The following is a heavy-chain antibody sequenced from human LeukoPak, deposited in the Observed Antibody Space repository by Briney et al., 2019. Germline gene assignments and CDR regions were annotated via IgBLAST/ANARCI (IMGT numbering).Heavy chain of an antibody. J-gene: IGHJ4*02. CDR2: ISGSAVST. V-gene: IGHV3-23*01. CDR1: GFAFSSYA. CDR3: VKSAKGYYDSTAYYEG. Sequence: PGGSLRLSCAGSGFAFSSYAMSWVRQAPGKGLEWVSAISGSAVSTYYADSVKGRFTISRDNSKNTLYLQMNSLRAEDTAVYYCVKSAKGYYDSTAYYEGWGQGTLVTVSS. D-gene: IGHD3-22*01.